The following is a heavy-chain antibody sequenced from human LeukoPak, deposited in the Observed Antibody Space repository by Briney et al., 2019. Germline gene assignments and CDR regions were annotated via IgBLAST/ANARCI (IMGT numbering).Heavy chain of an antibody. CDR2: IKQDGRER. V-gene: IGHV3-7*01. CDR1: GFTYTNYW. CDR3: ARDAYIDRYFDY. Sequence: PGGSLRLSCAASGFTYTNYWMSWVRQAPGKGLEWVANIKQDGRERYYVDSVKGRFTISRDNAKNSMYLQMNSLRADDTAVYCCARDAYIDRYFDYWGQGTLVTVSS. D-gene: IGHD3-22*01. J-gene: IGHJ4*02.